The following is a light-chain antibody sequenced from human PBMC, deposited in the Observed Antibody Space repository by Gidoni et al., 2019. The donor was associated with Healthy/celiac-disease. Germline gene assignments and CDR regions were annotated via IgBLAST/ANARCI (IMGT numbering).Light chain of an antibody. CDR1: QSVLYSSNNKIY. J-gene: IGKJ2*04. V-gene: IGKV4-1*01. CDR3: QQYYSTPCS. Sequence: DIVMTQSPDSLAVSLGERATINCKSSQSVLYSSNNKIYLAWYQQKPGQPPKLLIYWASTRESGVPDRFSCSGSGTDFTLTISSLQAEDVAVYYCQQYYSTPCSFGQGTKLEIK. CDR2: WAS.